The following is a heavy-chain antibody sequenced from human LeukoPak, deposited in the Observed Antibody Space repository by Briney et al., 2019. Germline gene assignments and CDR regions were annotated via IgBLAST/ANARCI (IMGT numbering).Heavy chain of an antibody. Sequence: GGSLRLSCAASGFTVSSNYMSWVRQAPGKGLEWVSVFYSGGSTYYADSVKGRFTISRDTSKTTLYLQMNSLRVEDTAVYYCARETSTQCSGGSCYFDYWGQGTLVTVSS. CDR2: FYSGGST. J-gene: IGHJ4*02. D-gene: IGHD2-15*01. V-gene: IGHV3-66*02. CDR3: ARETSTQCSGGSCYFDY. CDR1: GFTVSSNY.